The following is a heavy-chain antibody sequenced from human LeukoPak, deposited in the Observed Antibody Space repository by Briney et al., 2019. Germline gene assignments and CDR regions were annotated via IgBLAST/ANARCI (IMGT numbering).Heavy chain of an antibody. CDR2: IWYDGSNK. D-gene: IGHD3-9*01. CDR3: ARDRNDVLTGFFDS. Sequence: PGGSLRLSCAASGFTFSSYRMNWVRQAPGKGLEWVAVIWYDGSNKYYGDSVKGRFTISRDNSKNTLNLEMNSLRAEDTAVYYCARDRNDVLTGFFDSWGQGTLVTVSS. V-gene: IGHV3-33*08. J-gene: IGHJ4*02. CDR1: GFTFSSYR.